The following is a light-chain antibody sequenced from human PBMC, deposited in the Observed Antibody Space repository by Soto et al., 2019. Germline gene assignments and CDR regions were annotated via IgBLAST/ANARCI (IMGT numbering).Light chain of an antibody. CDR1: SSDVGGFNS. J-gene: IGLJ1*01. Sequence: VLTQPASVSGSPGQSITISCTGTSSDVGGFNSVSWYQLRPGTAPKLILYDVVDRPSGVSYRFSGSKSGNTASLTISGLQAEDEADYYCSSYRIRSPPDYVFGTGTKVTVL. CDR3: SSYRIRSPPDYV. CDR2: DVV. V-gene: IGLV2-14*03.